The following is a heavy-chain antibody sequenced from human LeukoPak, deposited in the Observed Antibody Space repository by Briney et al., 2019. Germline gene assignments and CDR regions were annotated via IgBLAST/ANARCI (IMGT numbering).Heavy chain of an antibody. CDR3: ARLGNSVYNWFDP. CDR1: GGSIRSYY. D-gene: IGHD3-22*01. J-gene: IGHJ5*02. CDR2: IYYSGST. V-gene: IGHV4-59*01. Sequence: SETLSLTCAVSGGSIRSYYWTWIRQPPGKGLEWIGYIYYSGSTNYNPSLRSRVTISADTSKNQFSLRLSSATAADTAVYYCARLGNSVYNWFDPWGQGTLVTVSS.